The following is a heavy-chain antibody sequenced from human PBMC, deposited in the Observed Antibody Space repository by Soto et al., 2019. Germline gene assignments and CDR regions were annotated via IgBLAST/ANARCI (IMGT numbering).Heavy chain of an antibody. CDR2: MSPNTGTI. J-gene: IGHJ3*02. CDR3: ARDRPGIKTYEAFDI. V-gene: IGHV1-8*01. CDR1: VYTFTSYD. D-gene: IGHD1-20*01. Sequence: XSVKVSCKVSVYTFTSYDINWVRQATGQGPEWMGWMSPNTGTIVYAQKFQGRVTMTRNTSTSTAYMTLSSLRSEDTAVYYCARDRPGIKTYEAFDIWGQGTTVTVSS.